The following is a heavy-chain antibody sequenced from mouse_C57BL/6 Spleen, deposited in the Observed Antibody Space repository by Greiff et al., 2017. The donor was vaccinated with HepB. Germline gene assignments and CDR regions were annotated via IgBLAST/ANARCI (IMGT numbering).Heavy chain of an antibody. V-gene: IGHV1-47*01. J-gene: IGHJ4*01. D-gene: IGHD1-1*01. CDR1: GYTFTTYP. CDR3: ARRAPTGGAMDY. CDR2: FHPYNDDT. Sequence: VKLVESGAELVKPGASVKMSCKASGYTFTTYPIEWMKQNHGKSLEWIGNFHPYNDDTKYNEKFKGKATLTVEKSSSTVYLELSRLTSDDSAVYYCARRAPTGGAMDYWGQGTSVTVSS.